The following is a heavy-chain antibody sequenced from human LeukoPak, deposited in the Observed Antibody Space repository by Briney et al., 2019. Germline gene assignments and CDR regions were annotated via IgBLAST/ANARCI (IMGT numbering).Heavy chain of an antibody. V-gene: IGHV4-4*07. CDR3: ARERVIPVVGEKGVPSYYMDV. J-gene: IGHJ6*03. D-gene: IGHD3-16*02. CDR1: GGSISSYY. Sequence: PSETLSLTCTVSGGSISSYYWSWIRQPAGKGLEWIGRIYTSGSTNYNPSLKSRVTISVDTSKNQFSLKLSSVTAADTAVYYCARERVIPVVGEKGVPSYYMDVWGKGTTVTVSS. CDR2: IYTSGST.